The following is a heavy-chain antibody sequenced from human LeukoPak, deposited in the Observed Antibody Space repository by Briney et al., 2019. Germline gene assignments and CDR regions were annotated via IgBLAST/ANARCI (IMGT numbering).Heavy chain of an antibody. Sequence: PSETLSLTCTVSGGSISSGDYYWSWIRQPPGTGLEGIGYIYYSGSTYYNPSLKSRVTISVDTSKNQFSLKLSSVTAADTAVYYCARGEADYGILTGYYKKWFDPWGQGTLVTVSS. V-gene: IGHV4-30-4*01. CDR2: IYYSGST. J-gene: IGHJ5*02. D-gene: IGHD3-9*01. CDR1: GGSISSGDYY. CDR3: ARGEADYGILTGYYKKWFDP.